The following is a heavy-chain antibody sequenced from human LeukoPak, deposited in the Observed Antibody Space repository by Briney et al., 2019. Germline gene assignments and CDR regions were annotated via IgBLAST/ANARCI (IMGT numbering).Heavy chain of an antibody. Sequence: GESLKISCKGSGYSFTSYWIGWVRQIPGKGLEGMAIIYPGDSDTSYSPSFQGQVTISADKSISTAYLQWSSLKASDTAMYYCARGPTVVPYYFDYWGQGTLVTVSS. CDR1: GYSFTSYW. D-gene: IGHD4-23*01. J-gene: IGHJ4*02. V-gene: IGHV5-51*01. CDR3: ARGPTVVPYYFDY. CDR2: IYPGDSDT.